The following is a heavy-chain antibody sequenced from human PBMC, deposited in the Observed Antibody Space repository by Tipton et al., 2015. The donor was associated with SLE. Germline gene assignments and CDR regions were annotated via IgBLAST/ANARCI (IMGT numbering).Heavy chain of an antibody. V-gene: IGHV4-34*01. D-gene: IGHD5-12*01. Sequence: TLSLTCVVYGGSFSGYYWNWIRQPPGKGLEWIGEINHSGDTNYNPSLKSRVTISLDASKNQFSLKLSSVTAADTAVYYCARVYGYDDYYYYVDVWGKGTTVTVSS. CDR2: INHSGDT. J-gene: IGHJ6*03. CDR1: GGSFSGYY. CDR3: ARVYGYDDYYYYVDV.